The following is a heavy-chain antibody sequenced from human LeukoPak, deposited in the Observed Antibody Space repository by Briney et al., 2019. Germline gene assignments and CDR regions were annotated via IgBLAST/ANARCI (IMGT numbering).Heavy chain of an antibody. J-gene: IGHJ6*03. D-gene: IGHD2-2*01. CDR1: GFSFGDNA. CDR3: SRVERSSINNYYYYMAV. V-gene: IGHV3-49*03. CDR2: SRSRAHGGTT. Sequence: GGSLRLSCTGFGFSFGDNAMIWFRQSPGKGLEWVSLSRSRAHGGTTDYAASVMGRFTMSRDDSKNIVYLQMDSLETEDTAVYYCSRVERSSINNYYYYMAVWGKGTSVTVSS.